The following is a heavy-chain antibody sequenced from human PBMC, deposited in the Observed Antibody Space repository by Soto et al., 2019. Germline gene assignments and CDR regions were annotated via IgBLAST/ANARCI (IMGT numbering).Heavy chain of an antibody. D-gene: IGHD3-10*01. CDR1: GFTFSGSA. Sequence: GGSLRLSCAASGFTFSGSAMHWVRQASGKGLEWVGRIRSKANSYATAYAASVKGRFTISRDNSKNTAYLQMNSLKTEDTAVYYCTRHFDGNGLWFGEGTDAFDIWGQGTMVTFPS. CDR3: TRHFDGNGLWFGEGTDAFDI. J-gene: IGHJ3*02. V-gene: IGHV3-73*01. CDR2: IRSKANSYAT.